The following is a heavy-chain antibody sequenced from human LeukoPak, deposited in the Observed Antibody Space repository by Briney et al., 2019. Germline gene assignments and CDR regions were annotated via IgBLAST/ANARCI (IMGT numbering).Heavy chain of an antibody. Sequence: GGSLRLSCAASGFTFSSYAMSWARQAPGKGLEWVSFIDVHGGSTYYADSVKGRFTISRDNFKNTLYLQMNSLRAEDTAVYYCAKRSGEGEFDYWGQGTVVTVSS. CDR2: IDVHGGST. CDR1: GFTFSSYA. D-gene: IGHD3-10*01. V-gene: IGHV3-23*01. J-gene: IGHJ4*02. CDR3: AKRSGEGEFDY.